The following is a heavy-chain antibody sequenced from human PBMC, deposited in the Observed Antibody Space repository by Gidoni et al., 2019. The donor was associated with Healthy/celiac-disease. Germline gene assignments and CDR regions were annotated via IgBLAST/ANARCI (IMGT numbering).Heavy chain of an antibody. Sequence: EVQLVESGGGLVQPGGSLRLSCAASGFTVSSNYMSWVRQAPGKGLEWVSVIYSGGSTYYADSVKGRFTISRDNSKNTLYLQMNSLRAEDTAVYYCARHHPYIAVAGRRTEFYFDYWGQGTLVTVSS. J-gene: IGHJ4*02. CDR2: IYSGGST. CDR1: GFTVSSNY. D-gene: IGHD6-19*01. CDR3: ARHHPYIAVAGRRTEFYFDY. V-gene: IGHV3-66*04.